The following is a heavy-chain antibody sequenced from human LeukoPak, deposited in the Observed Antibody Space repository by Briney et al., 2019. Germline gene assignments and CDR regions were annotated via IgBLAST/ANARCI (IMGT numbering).Heavy chain of an antibody. Sequence: ASVKVSCKASGYTFTSYAMNWVRQAPGQGLEWMGWINTNTGNPTYAQGFTGRFVFSLDTSVSTAYLQISSLKAEDTAVYYCARGGVYYYDTSGYYHMPYAFDIWGQGTMVTVSS. J-gene: IGHJ3*02. CDR3: ARGGVYYYDTSGYYHMPYAFDI. D-gene: IGHD3-22*01. CDR1: GYTFTSYA. CDR2: INTNTGNP. V-gene: IGHV7-4-1*02.